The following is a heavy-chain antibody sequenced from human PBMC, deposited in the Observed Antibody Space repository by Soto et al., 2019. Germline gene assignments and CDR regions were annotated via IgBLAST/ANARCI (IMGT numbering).Heavy chain of an antibody. CDR2: VSSGGGT. V-gene: IGHV3-23*01. D-gene: IGHD2-15*01. CDR1: GFTFSTYA. J-gene: IGHJ4*02. CDR3: AKRRGAGGHFDY. Sequence: EVELLESGGGLVQPEGSLRLSCAASGFTFSTYAMGWVRQAPGKGLEWVSVVSSGGGTHYADSVKGRSTVSRDNSKNTLSLQMNSLRADDTAVYYCAKRRGAGGHFDYWGQGALVTVSS.